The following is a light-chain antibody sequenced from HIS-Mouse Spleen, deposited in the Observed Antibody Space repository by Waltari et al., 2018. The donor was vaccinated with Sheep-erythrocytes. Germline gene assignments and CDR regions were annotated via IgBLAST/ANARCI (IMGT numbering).Light chain of an antibody. V-gene: IGKV2-28*01. CDR2: LGF. J-gene: IGKJ3*01. Sequence: DIVMTQSPLSLPVTPGEPASISCRSSQSLLHSNGYNYLDWNLQKPGQSPQLLIYLGFNRASGVPDRFSGSGSGTDFTLKISRVEAEDVGVYYCMQALQTPIFTFGPGTKVDIK. CDR1: QSLLHSNGYNY. CDR3: MQALQTPIFT.